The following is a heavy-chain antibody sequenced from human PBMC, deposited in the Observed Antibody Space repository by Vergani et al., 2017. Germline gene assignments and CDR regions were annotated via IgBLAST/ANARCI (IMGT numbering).Heavy chain of an antibody. CDR1: GFTVSSNY. D-gene: IGHD6-19*01. CDR2: IYSGGST. J-gene: IGHJ4*02. V-gene: IGHV3-53*01. CDR3: AKALGRVAVGSFDY. Sequence: EVQLVESGGGLIQPGGSLRLSCAASGFTVSSNYMSWVRQAPGKGLEWVSVIYSGGSTYYADSVKGRFTISRDNSKNTLYLQMNSLRAEDTAVYYCAKALGRVAVGSFDYWGQGTLVTVSS.